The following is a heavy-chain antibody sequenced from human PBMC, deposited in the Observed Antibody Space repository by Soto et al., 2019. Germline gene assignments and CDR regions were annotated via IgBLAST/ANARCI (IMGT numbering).Heavy chain of an antibody. CDR1: GVSFNNNG. V-gene: IGHV1-69*01. CDR2: VSPPFRTS. CDR3: ARVLYYGSGSYSPYGMDV. J-gene: IGHJ6*02. Sequence: QVQLVQAGAEVKKPGSSVKVSCKTSGVSFNNNGIGWVRQAPGHGLEWMGGVSPPFRTSNYARKFQGRIPITANASTGTVNMELCSLISADTAQYYCARVLYYGSGSYSPYGMDVWGQGTTVTVSS. D-gene: IGHD3-10*01.